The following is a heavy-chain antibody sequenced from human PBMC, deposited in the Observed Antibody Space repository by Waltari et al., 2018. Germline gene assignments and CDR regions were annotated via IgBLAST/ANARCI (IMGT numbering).Heavy chain of an antibody. CDR3: ARLGSSWSFDY. D-gene: IGHD6-13*01. CDR1: GFTLSSFW. Sequence: EVQLVESGGGLVQPGGSLRLSCAAYGFTLSSFWWSCVRQAPGKGLEWVANIKQDGSEKYYVDSVKGRFTISRDNAKNSLYLQMNSLRAEDTAVYYCARLGSSWSFDYWGQGTLVTVSS. V-gene: IGHV3-7*01. J-gene: IGHJ4*02. CDR2: IKQDGSEK.